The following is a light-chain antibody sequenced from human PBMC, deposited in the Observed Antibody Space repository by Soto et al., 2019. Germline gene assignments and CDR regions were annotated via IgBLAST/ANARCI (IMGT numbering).Light chain of an antibody. V-gene: IGLV1-44*01. CDR2: SND. CDR3: ATWDDSVDGHVV. J-gene: IGLJ2*01. CDR1: DSNIAINT. Sequence: QSVLTQPPSASGAPGQRVTISCSGGDSNIAINTVSWYQHVPGTAPKLLIYSNDKRPSGVPDRFSGSASGTSASLAISALQSEDEAKYYCATWDDSVDGHVVFGGGTKVTVL.